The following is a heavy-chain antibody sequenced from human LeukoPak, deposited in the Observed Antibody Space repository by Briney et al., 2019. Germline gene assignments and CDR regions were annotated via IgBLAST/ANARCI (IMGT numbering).Heavy chain of an antibody. J-gene: IGHJ3*02. CDR3: VAEMSASAAFDI. V-gene: IGHV4-39*01. D-gene: IGHD2-2*01. CDR2: LHQTGRN. CDR1: GDSITSSSHY. Sequence: SETLSLTCTVSGDSITSSSHYWGWIRQPPGKRLEWIGSLHQTGRNYSNAALKSRVTISMDTAKRQFSLKVNSVTAADSGVYYCVAEMSASAAFDIWGQGTIVAVSS.